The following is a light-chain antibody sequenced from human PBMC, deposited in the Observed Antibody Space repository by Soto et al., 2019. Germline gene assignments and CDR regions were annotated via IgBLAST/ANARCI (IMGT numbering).Light chain of an antibody. CDR2: GAS. J-gene: IGKJ3*01. CDR3: QQSYSAPFA. CDR1: QTISSY. V-gene: IGKV1-39*01. Sequence: DIQMTQSPSSLSASVGDRVTTTCRASQTISSYLNWYQKKPGKAPMLLIYGASSLQGGVPSRFSGSGSGTDFTLTISSLQPEDFATYYCQQSYSAPFAFGPGTKVDIK.